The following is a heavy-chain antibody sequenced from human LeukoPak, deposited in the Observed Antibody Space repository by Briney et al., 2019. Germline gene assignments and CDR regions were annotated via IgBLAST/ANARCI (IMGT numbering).Heavy chain of an antibody. J-gene: IGHJ3*02. CDR1: GFTLSSYS. V-gene: IGHV3-48*01. CDR3: ARDRADSSSYKGDAFDI. CDR2: ISSSSSTI. D-gene: IGHD6-6*01. Sequence: GGSLRLSCAASGFTLSSYSMNWVRQAPGKGLEWVSYISSSSSTIYYADSVKGRFTISRDNAKNSLYLQMNSLRAEDTAVYYCARDRADSSSYKGDAFDIWGQGTMVTVSS.